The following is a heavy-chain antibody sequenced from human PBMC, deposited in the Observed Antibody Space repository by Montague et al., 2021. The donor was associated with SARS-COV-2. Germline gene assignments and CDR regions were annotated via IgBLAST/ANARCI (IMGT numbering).Heavy chain of an antibody. V-gene: IGHV4-39*07. D-gene: IGHD3-10*01. CDR2: MYYSGST. Sequence: SETLSLTCTVSGGSISSSNYYWGWIRQPPGKGLEWIGNMYYSGSTYYNPSLKSRVTISIDTSKNQFSLKLSSVTAADTAVYYCARDDNVFQGVTKGMDVWGQGTTVTVSS. CDR3: ARDDNVFQGVTKGMDV. J-gene: IGHJ6*02. CDR1: GGSISSSNYY.